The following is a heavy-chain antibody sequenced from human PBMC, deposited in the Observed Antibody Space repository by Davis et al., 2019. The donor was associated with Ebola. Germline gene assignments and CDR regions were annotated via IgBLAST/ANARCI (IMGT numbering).Heavy chain of an antibody. CDR1: GFTFSSYA. J-gene: IGHJ5*02. Sequence: PGGSLRLSCAASGFTFSSYAMHWVRQAPGKGLEWVAVISYDGSNKYYADSVKGRFTISRDNSKNTLYLQMNSLRAEDTAVYYCARVDGNWFDPWGQGTLVTVSS. D-gene: IGHD5-24*01. CDR3: ARVDGNWFDP. CDR2: ISYDGSNK. V-gene: IGHV3-30-3*01.